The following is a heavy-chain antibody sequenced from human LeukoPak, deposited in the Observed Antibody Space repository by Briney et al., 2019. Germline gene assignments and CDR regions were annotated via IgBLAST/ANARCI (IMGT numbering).Heavy chain of an antibody. CDR3: ARTLSIFGVVSLYYYGMGV. Sequence: GASVKVSCKASGYTFTSYAMHWVRQAPGQRLEWMGWINAGNGNTKYSQKFQGRVTITRDTSASTAYMELRSLRSDDTAVYYCARTLSIFGVVSLYYYGMGVWGQGTTVTVSS. J-gene: IGHJ6*02. CDR2: INAGNGNT. V-gene: IGHV1-3*01. D-gene: IGHD3-3*01. CDR1: GYTFTSYA.